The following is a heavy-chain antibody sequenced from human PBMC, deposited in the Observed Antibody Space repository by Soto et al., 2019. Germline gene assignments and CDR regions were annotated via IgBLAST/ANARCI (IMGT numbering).Heavy chain of an antibody. CDR1: GFTFSSYA. D-gene: IGHD5-12*01. CDR3: AKARDGYNDLDY. J-gene: IGHJ4*02. CDR2: ISGSGGST. Sequence: EVQLLESGGGLVQPGGSLRLSCAASGFTFSSYAMSWVRQAPGRGLEWVSAISGSGGSTYYADSVKGRFTISRDNSKNTLYLQMNSLRAEDTAVYYCAKARDGYNDLDYWGQGTLVTVSS. V-gene: IGHV3-23*01.